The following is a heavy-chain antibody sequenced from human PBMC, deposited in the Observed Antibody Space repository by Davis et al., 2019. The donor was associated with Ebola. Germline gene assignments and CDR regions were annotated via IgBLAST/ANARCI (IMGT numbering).Heavy chain of an antibody. D-gene: IGHD1-26*01. CDR3: ARAAYSGSYYYYFDY. CDR2: INPNSGGT. J-gene: IGHJ4*02. V-gene: IGHV1-2*04. Sequence: ASVKVSCKASGYTFTGYYMHWVRQAPGQGLEWMGWINPNSGGTNYAQKFQGWVTMTRDTSISTAYMELSRLRSDDTAVYYCARAAYSGSYYYYFDYWGQGTLVTVSS. CDR1: GYTFTGYY.